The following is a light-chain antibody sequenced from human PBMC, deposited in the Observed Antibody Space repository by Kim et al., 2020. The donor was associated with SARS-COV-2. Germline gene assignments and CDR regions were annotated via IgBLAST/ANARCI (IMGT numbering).Light chain of an antibody. V-gene: IGKV1-16*02. CDR3: QQYNTFPWT. CDR1: QDIRHH. J-gene: IGKJ1*01. Sequence: ASVGERVTITCRASQDIRHHLAWFQQKPGKVPKSLIYDASNLQSGVPSKFSGSRSGTDFILTISSLQPEDFATYYCQQYNTFPWTFGQGTKVDIK. CDR2: DAS.